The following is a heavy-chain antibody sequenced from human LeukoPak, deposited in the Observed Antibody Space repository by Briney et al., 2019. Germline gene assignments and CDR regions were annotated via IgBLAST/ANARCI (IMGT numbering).Heavy chain of an antibody. J-gene: IGHJ5*02. CDR2: INNDGSGT. D-gene: IGHD2-15*01. Sequence: GGSLRLSCVASGFTFSNYWMNWVRQAPGKGLEWVSRINNDGSGTTYADSVKGRFTISRDDAKNTLYLQMNSLRAEDTAVYYCVRGGESTWSWGQGTLVTVSS. CDR1: GFTFSNYW. CDR3: VRGGESTWS. V-gene: IGHV3-74*01.